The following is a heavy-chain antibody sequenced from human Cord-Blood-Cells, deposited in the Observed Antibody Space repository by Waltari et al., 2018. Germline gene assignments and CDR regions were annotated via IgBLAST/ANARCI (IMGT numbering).Heavy chain of an antibody. CDR3: ARDDRGSREADDAFDI. D-gene: IGHD3-10*01. Sequence: QVQLQESGPGLVKPSETLSLTCAVSGYSISSGYYWGWIRQPPGKGLEWIGSIYHSGSTDYNPSLKSRVTISVDTSKNQFSLKLSSVTAADTAVYYCARDDRGSREADDAFDIWGQGTMVTVSS. V-gene: IGHV4-38-2*02. CDR1: GYSISSGYY. J-gene: IGHJ3*02. CDR2: IYHSGST.